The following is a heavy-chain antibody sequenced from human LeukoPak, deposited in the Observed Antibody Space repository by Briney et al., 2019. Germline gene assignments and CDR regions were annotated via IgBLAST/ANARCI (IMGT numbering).Heavy chain of an antibody. CDR1: GFTFSSYW. Sequence: GGSLRLSCAASGFTFSSYWMHWVRQAPGKGLVWVSRINSDGSSTSYADSVKGRFTISRDNAKNTLYLQMYSLRAEDTAVYYCARDSEVVLKFDRWGQGTLVTVSS. V-gene: IGHV3-74*01. CDR2: INSDGSST. D-gene: IGHD2-2*01. CDR3: ARDSEVVLKFDR. J-gene: IGHJ5*02.